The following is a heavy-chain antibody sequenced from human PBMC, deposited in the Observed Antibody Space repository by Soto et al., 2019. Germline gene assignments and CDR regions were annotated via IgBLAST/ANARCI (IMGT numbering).Heavy chain of an antibody. CDR3: ARGYCSGGSCYSGVSFW. CDR1: GYTFTSYD. CDR2: MNPKSGNR. V-gene: IGHV1-8*01. D-gene: IGHD2-15*01. Sequence: QVQLVQSGAEVKKPGASVKVSCKASGYTFTSYDINWVRQATGQGLEWMGWMNPKSGNRGYAQKFQGRVTMTRNTSNSTAYMELSSLRSEDTAVYYCARGYCSGGSCYSGVSFWWGQGTLVTVSS. J-gene: IGHJ4*02.